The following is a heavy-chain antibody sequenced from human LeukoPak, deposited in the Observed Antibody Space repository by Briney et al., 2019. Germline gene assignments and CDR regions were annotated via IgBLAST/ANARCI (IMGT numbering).Heavy chain of an antibody. V-gene: IGHV3-33*01. Sequence: GGSLRLSCAASGFTFSSYGMHWVRQAPGKGLEWVAVIWYDGSNKYYADSVKGRFTISRDNPKNTMYSQMNSLRAEDTAVYHCARDLGVGEYFFDYWGQGTLVTVSS. D-gene: IGHD3-3*01. CDR3: ARDLGVGEYFFDY. J-gene: IGHJ4*02. CDR2: IWYDGSNK. CDR1: GFTFSSYG.